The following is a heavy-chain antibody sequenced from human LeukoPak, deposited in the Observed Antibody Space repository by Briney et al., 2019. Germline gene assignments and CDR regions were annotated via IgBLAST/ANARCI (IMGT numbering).Heavy chain of an antibody. D-gene: IGHD3-10*01. Sequence: GGSLRLSCAASGFTFDDYTMHWVRQAPGKGLEWVSGISWNSGSIGYADSVKGRFTISRDNAKNSLYLQMNSLRAEDTALYYCAKDFAQRYGSGSSRFDAWGQGRLV. V-gene: IGHV3-9*01. CDR1: GFTFDDYT. CDR3: AKDFAQRYGSGSSRFDA. J-gene: IGHJ5*01. CDR2: ISWNSGSI.